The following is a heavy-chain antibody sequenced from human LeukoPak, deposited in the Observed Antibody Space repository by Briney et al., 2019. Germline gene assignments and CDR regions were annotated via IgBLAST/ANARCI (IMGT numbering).Heavy chain of an antibody. D-gene: IGHD3-22*01. V-gene: IGHV4-39*01. CDR2: IYYRGNT. CDR1: RASLNSTDYC. J-gene: IGHJ3*02. Sequence: SETLSLTCSVSRASLNSTDYCWGWVRQPPGKGLEWIGTIYYRGNTYYNPSLTSRVTISADASKKQFSLKLTSATAADTAVYYCADSSGYPGDDVFNSWGRGTLVTVSS. CDR3: ADSSGYPGDDVFNS.